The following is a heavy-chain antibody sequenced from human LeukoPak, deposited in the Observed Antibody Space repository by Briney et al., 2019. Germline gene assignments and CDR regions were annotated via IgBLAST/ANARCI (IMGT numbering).Heavy chain of an antibody. J-gene: IGHJ4*02. CDR1: GFTFRRYW. Sequence: HPGGSLRLSCAPSGFTFRRYWMSWVRQAPGKGLEWVANIKEDGSEKYYVDSVKGRFTISRDNAKNSLYLQMNSLRAEDTAVYYCARDSDYSSGLWGQGTLVTVSS. D-gene: IGHD4-11*01. CDR2: IKEDGSEK. CDR3: ARDSDYSSGL. V-gene: IGHV3-7*01.